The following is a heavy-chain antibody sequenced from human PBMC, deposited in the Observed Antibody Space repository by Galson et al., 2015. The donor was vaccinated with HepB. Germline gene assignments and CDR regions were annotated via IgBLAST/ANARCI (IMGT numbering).Heavy chain of an antibody. Sequence: SVKVSCKASGGTFSSFVISWVRQAPGQGLEWMGGIIPIFGTANYAQKFQGRLTITADKSTSTADMELSSLRSEDTAIYYCASPLGALTASYYFGMDVWGQGTTVTVSS. CDR2: IIPIFGTA. CDR3: ASPLGALTASYYFGMDV. D-gene: IGHD2-21*02. J-gene: IGHJ6*02. V-gene: IGHV1-69*06. CDR1: GGTFSSFV.